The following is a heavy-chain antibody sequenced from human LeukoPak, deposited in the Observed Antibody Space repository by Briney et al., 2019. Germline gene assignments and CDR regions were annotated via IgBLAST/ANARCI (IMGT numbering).Heavy chain of an antibody. V-gene: IGHV4-39*07. CDR3: ARGGGGGSYGDY. D-gene: IGHD3-16*01. Sequence: PSETLSLTCTVSGGSISSSSYYWGWIRQPPGKGLEWIGSIYYSGSTYYNPSLKSRVTISVDTSKNQFSLKLSSVTAADTAVYYCARGGGGGSYGDYWGQGTLVTVSS. CDR2: IYYSGST. J-gene: IGHJ4*02. CDR1: GGSISSSSYY.